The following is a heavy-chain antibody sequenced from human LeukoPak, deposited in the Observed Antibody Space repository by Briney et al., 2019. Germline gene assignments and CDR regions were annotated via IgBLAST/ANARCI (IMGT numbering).Heavy chain of an antibody. Sequence: KPSETLSLTCTVSGASISHYYWSWIRQPPGRGLEWIGCAFYTGSTNYNPSLKSRVTISIDTSKSQFSLRLTSVTAADTAIYYCASLSHCSTSSCFDYWGRGTLVTASS. V-gene: IGHV4-59*01. D-gene: IGHD2-2*01. CDR2: AFYTGST. CDR1: GASISHYY. CDR3: ASLSHCSTSSCFDY. J-gene: IGHJ4*02.